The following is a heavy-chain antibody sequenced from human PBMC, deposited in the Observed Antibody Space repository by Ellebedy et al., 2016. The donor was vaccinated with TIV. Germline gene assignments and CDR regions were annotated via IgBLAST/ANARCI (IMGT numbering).Heavy chain of an antibody. CDR1: GFTFSSYA. J-gene: IGHJ4*02. CDR3: AREWGRSAATFDY. Sequence: PGGSLRLSCAASGFTFSSYAMNRVRQAPGKGLEWVSAISGSGGSTFYADSVKGRFTISRDNSKNTLYLQMNSLRAEDTAVYYCAREWGRSAATFDYWGQGTLVTVSS. CDR2: ISGSGGST. V-gene: IGHV3-23*01. D-gene: IGHD3-16*01.